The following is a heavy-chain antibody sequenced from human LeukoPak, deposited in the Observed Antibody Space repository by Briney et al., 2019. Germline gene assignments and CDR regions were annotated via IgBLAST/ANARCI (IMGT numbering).Heavy chain of an antibody. CDR3: CTSPSFGSSWYQFNY. CDR2: ISGRDGRT. J-gene: IGHJ4*02. D-gene: IGHD6-13*01. V-gene: IGHV3-23*01. Sequence: PGGSLRLSCSVSGLTLYTYAMSWVRQAPGKGLEWVSAISGRDGRTYYTDSVKGRFAISRDNSKNTLYLQMNSLRAEDTAVYYCCTSPSFGSSWYQFNYWGQGALVIVSS. CDR1: GLTLYTYA.